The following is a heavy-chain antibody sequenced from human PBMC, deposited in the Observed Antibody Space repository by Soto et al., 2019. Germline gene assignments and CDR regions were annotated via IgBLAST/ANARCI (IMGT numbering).Heavy chain of an antibody. J-gene: IGHJ5*02. Sequence: EVQLVETGGGLIQPGGSLRLSCAASGFTVRNNYMSWVRQAPGRGLEWVSIIYSGGSTYYADSVKGRFTISRDNSKNTLHLQMNSLRAEDTAVYYYARVDGTTQNWFDPWGQGTLVTVSS. CDR1: GFTVRNNY. CDR3: ARVDGTTQNWFDP. V-gene: IGHV3-53*02. D-gene: IGHD1-1*01. CDR2: IYSGGST.